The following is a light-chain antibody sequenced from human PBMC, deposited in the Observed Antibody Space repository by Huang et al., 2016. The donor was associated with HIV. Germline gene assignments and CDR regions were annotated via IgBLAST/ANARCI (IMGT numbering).Light chain of an antibody. Sequence: VMMSQSPATLAASPGERVTLSCGASQSVNTNLAWYQQKPGQPPRLRIYAASTRATGHPARFAGSGSGTEFTLTIDSLQSDDFAVYYCQQYNKWPPEYTFGQGTRLEIK. CDR2: AAS. CDR1: QSVNTN. J-gene: IGKJ2*01. V-gene: IGKV3-15*01. CDR3: QQYNKWPPEYT.